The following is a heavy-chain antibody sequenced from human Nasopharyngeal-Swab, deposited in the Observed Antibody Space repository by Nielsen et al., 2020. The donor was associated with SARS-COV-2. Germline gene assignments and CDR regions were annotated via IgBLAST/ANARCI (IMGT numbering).Heavy chain of an antibody. J-gene: IGHJ4*02. V-gene: IGHV4-34*01. CDR1: GGSFSGYY. D-gene: IGHD5-18*01. Sequence: SEPLSLTFAVYGGSFSGYYWSWIRQPPGKGLEWIGEINHSGSTNYNPSLKSRVTISVDTSKNQFSLKLSSVTAADTAVYYCARGGYSYGPDYWGQGTLVTVSS. CDR2: INHSGST. CDR3: ARGGYSYGPDY.